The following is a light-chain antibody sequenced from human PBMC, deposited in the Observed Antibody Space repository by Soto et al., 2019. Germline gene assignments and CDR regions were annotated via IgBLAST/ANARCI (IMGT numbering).Light chain of an antibody. CDR1: QSFSSW. Sequence: DIQLTQSPSTLSASVVDRVTITCRASQSFSSWLAWYQHKPGKAPKLLIYKASSLESGVPSRFSGSGSGTEFTLTISSLQPDDFATYYCQQYNSYSMTFGQGTKVDI. CDR3: QQYNSYSMT. V-gene: IGKV1-5*03. J-gene: IGKJ1*01. CDR2: KAS.